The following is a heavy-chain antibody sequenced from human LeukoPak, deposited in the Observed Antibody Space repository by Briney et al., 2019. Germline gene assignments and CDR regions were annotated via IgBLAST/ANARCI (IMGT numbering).Heavy chain of an antibody. CDR1: GFTFSSYG. D-gene: IGHD4-23*01. V-gene: IGHV3-23*01. Sequence: PGGSLRLSCAASGFTFSSYGMSWVRQAPGKGLEWVSAITGSGGGTYYADSVKGRFTISRDNSKNTLYLQMNSLRAEDTAVYYCAKRSDYGGNSNYFDYWGQGTLVTVSS. CDR2: ITGSGGGT. CDR3: AKRSDYGGNSNYFDY. J-gene: IGHJ4*02.